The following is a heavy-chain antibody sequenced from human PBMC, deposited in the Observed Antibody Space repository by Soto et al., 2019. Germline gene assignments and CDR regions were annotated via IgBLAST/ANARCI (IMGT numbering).Heavy chain of an antibody. J-gene: IGHJ6*02. CDR3: ATQGQLSRYNYYGMDV. V-gene: IGHV3-33*01. CDR1: GFTFSSYG. D-gene: IGHD1-1*01. CDR2: IWYDGSNK. Sequence: QVQLVESGGGVVQPGRSLRLSCAASGFTFSSYGMHWVRQAPGKGLEWVAVIWYDGSNKYYADSVKGRFTISRDNSKNTLYLQMNTLIAEHTAVYYCATQGQLSRYNYYGMDVWGQGTTVSVSS.